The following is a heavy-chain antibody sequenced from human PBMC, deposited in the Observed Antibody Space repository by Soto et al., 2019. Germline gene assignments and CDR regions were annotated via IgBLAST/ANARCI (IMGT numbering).Heavy chain of an antibody. J-gene: IGHJ5*02. V-gene: IGHV3-53*02. CDR3: ARGPYRRRYGWFDP. D-gene: IGHD1-1*01. CDR2: IYSGGST. CDR1: GFTVSSNY. Sequence: EVQLVETGGGLIQPGGSLRLSCAASGFTVSSNYMSWVRQAPGKGLEWVSVIYSGGSTYYADSVKGRFTISRDNSKNTLYLQMNSLRAEDTAVYYCARGPYRRRYGWFDPWGQGTLVTVSS.